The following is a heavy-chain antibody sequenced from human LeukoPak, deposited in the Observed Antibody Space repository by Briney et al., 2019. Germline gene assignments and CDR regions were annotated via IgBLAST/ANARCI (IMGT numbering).Heavy chain of an antibody. V-gene: IGHV4-39*01. CDR3: ARRITGTLDY. D-gene: IGHD1-20*01. CDR2: IYYSGST. Sequence: SETLSLTCTVSGGSISSSSYYWGWIRQPPGKGLEWIVCIYYSGSTYYNPSLKSRVTISVDTSKNQFSMKLSSVTAADTAVYYCARRITGTLDYWGQGTLVTVSS. CDR1: GGSISSSSYY. J-gene: IGHJ4*02.